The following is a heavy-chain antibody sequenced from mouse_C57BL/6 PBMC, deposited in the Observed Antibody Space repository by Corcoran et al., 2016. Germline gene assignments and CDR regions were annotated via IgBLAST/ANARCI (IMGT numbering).Heavy chain of an antibody. V-gene: IGHV14-3*01. CDR1: GLNIKNTY. J-gene: IGHJ2*01. Sequence: EDQLQQSVAELVRPGASVKLSCTASGLNIKNTYMHWVKQRPEQGLGWIGRIDPANGNTKYAPKFQGKATITADTSSNTAYMELRSLTSEDSAVYYCARGTGAVYFDYWGQGTTLTVSS. CDR2: IDPANGNT. CDR3: ARGTGAVYFDY. D-gene: IGHD4-1*01.